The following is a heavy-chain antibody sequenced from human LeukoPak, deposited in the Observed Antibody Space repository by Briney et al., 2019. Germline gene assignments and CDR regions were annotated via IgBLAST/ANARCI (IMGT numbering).Heavy chain of an antibody. CDR3: AKDLGQRWLQSDAFDF. Sequence: LSGGSLRLSCVASGFTFAGYTMNWVRQAPGKGLEWVSGIGGSGGSTFYADSVKGRFTISRDNSKNTVHLQINSLRAEDTALYYCAKDLGQRWLQSDAFDFWGQGTMVTVSS. D-gene: IGHD5-24*01. CDR2: IGGSGGST. J-gene: IGHJ3*01. V-gene: IGHV3-23*01. CDR1: GFTFAGYT.